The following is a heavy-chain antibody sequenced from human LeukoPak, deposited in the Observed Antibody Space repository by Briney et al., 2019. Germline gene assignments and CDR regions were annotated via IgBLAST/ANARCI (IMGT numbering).Heavy chain of an antibody. CDR2: ISYDGSNK. CDR3: ARDDYDFWSGYYPYYYYGMDV. V-gene: IGHV3-30-3*01. Sequence: GSLRLSCAASGFTFSSYAMHWVRQAPGKGLEWVAVISYDGSNKYYADSVKGRFTISRDNSKNTLYLQMNSLRAEDTAVYYCARDDYDFWSGYYPYYYYGMDVWGRGTTVTVSS. CDR1: GFTFSSYA. D-gene: IGHD3-3*01. J-gene: IGHJ6*02.